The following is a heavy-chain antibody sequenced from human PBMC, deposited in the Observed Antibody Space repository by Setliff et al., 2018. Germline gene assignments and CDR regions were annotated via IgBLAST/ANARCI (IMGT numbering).Heavy chain of an antibody. V-gene: IGHV2-5*02. CDR1: GFSLSDFGVG. CDR3: AYRRKMSARYDAFEV. J-gene: IGHJ3*01. CDR2: IYWDGDE. D-gene: IGHD2-15*01. Sequence: SGPPLVNPTQTLTLTCSFSGFSLSDFGVGVGWIRQPPGKAPEWLALIYWDGDEHYTPSLEKRLTITKDTSKNQLVLTVSNMDSMDTATYFCAYRRKMSARYDAFEVWGQGTLVTVSS.